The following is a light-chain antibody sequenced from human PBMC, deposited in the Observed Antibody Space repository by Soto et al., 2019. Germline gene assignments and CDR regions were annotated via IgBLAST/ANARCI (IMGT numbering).Light chain of an antibody. Sequence: QSALTQPRSVSGSPGQSVTISCTGTSSDVGGYNYVSWYQQLPGKAPKLMIYDVTKRPSGVPDRFSGSKSGNTASLTISGLQAEDEADYHCCSFSGTYHWVFGGGTKVTV. J-gene: IGLJ3*02. V-gene: IGLV2-11*01. CDR3: CSFSGTYHWV. CDR1: SSDVGGYNY. CDR2: DVT.